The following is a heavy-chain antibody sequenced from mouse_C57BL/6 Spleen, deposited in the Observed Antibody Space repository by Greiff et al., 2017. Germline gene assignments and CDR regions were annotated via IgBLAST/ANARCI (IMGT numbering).Heavy chain of an antibody. CDR1: GFTFSDYY. V-gene: IGHV5-16*01. Sequence: EVKLVESEGGLVQPGSSMKLSCTASGFTFSDYYMAWVRQVPEKGLEWVANINYDGSSTYYLDSLKSRFIISRDNAKNILYLQMSSRKSEDTATYYCARDRDLYYGSRDWYFDVWGTGTTVTVSS. CDR3: ARDRDLYYGSRDWYFDV. D-gene: IGHD1-1*01. CDR2: INYDGSST. J-gene: IGHJ1*03.